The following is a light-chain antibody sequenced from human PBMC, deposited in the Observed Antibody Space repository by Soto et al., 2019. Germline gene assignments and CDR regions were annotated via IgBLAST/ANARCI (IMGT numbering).Light chain of an antibody. V-gene: IGLV1-40*01. Sequence: QSVLTQPPSVSGAPGQRVTISCTGSSSNIGTVHRVQWYQQLPGAAPKLLIYDNNDRPLGVPDRFSGSQSGTSASLAITGLQAEDEADYYCQSYDTKLSGVVFGGGTKVTVL. J-gene: IGLJ2*01. CDR2: DNN. CDR1: SSNIGTVHR. CDR3: QSYDTKLSGVV.